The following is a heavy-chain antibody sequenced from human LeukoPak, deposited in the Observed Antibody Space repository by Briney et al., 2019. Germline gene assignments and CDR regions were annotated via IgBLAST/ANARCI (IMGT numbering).Heavy chain of an antibody. CDR1: GFTFSSYA. V-gene: IGHV3-23*01. CDR3: AKVGIAAAGIGRACWFDP. D-gene: IGHD6-13*01. CDR2: ISGSGGST. Sequence: PGGSLRLSCAASGFTFSSYAMSWVRQAPGKGLEWASAISGSGGSTYYADSVKGRFTISRDNSKNTLYLQMNSLRAEDTAVYYCAKVGIAAAGIGRACWFDPWGQGTLVTVSS. J-gene: IGHJ5*02.